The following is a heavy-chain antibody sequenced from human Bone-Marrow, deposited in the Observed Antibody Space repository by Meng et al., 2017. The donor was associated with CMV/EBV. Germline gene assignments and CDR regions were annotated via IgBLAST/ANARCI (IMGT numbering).Heavy chain of an antibody. D-gene: IGHD3/OR15-3a*01. Sequence: ASVKVFCKAAGDTFISYGISWVRQAPGQGLEWMGWISAYNGNTNYAQKLQGRVTMTADTSTSTAYMELRSLRSDDTAVYYCARDPLTGTGPRGWSMDVWGQGTTVTVSS. J-gene: IGHJ6*02. V-gene: IGHV1-18*01. CDR2: ISAYNGNT. CDR1: GDTFISYG. CDR3: ARDPLTGTGPRGWSMDV.